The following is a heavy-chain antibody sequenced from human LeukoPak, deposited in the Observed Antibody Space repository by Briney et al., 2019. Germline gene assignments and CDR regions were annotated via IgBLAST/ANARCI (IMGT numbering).Heavy chain of an antibody. CDR1: GGTFSKYT. V-gene: IGHV1-3*01. CDR2: ISAGNGNT. CDR3: SFVRVGADYYYGMDV. Sequence: RASVKVSCKASGGTFSKYTISWVRQAPGQRLEWMGWISAGNGNTKYSQKFQGRVTITRDTSASTAYMELSSLSSEDTAVYYCSFVRVGADYYYGMDVWGQGTTVIVSS. J-gene: IGHJ6*02. D-gene: IGHD3-10*01.